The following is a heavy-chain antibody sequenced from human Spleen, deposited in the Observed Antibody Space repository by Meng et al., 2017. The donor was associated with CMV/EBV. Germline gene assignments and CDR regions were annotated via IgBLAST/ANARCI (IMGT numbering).Heavy chain of an antibody. Sequence: ASVKVSCKASGYTFTGYYMHWVRQAPGQGLEWMGWINPNSGGTNYAQKFQGRVTMTRDTSISKAYMELSRLRSDDTAVYFCARQTGRPSRAFDIWGQGTMVTVSS. CDR3: ARQTGRPSRAFDI. V-gene: IGHV1-2*02. CDR2: INPNSGGT. D-gene: IGHD1-1*01. J-gene: IGHJ3*02. CDR1: GYTFTGYY.